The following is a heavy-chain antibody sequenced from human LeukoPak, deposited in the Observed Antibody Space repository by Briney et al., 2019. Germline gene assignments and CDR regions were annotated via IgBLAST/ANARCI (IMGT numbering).Heavy chain of an antibody. Sequence: GGSLRLSCAASGFTFSSYAMSWVRQAPGKGLEWVSAISGSGGSTYYADSVKGRFTISRDNSKNTLYLQMNSLRAEDTAVYYCAKDPSSTSYINLDPYWGQGTLVTVSS. D-gene: IGHD2-2*01. J-gene: IGHJ4*02. CDR1: GFTFSSYA. V-gene: IGHV3-23*01. CDR2: ISGSGGST. CDR3: AKDPSSTSYINLDPY.